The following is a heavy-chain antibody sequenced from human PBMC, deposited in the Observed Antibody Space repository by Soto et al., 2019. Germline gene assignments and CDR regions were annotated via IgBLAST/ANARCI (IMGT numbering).Heavy chain of an antibody. CDR2: INHSGST. D-gene: IGHD1-26*01. J-gene: IGHJ6*02. Sequence: SETLSLTCAVYGGSFSGYYWSWIRQPPGKGLEWIGEINHSGSTYYNPSLKSRVTISVDTSKNQFSLKLSSVTAADTAVYYCARHVRVGATARGYYGMDVWGQGTTVTVSS. CDR3: ARHVRVGATARGYYGMDV. CDR1: GGSFSGYY. V-gene: IGHV4-34*01.